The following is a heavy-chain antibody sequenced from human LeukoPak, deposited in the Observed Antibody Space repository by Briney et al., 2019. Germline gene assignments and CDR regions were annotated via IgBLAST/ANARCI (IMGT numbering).Heavy chain of an antibody. Sequence: SETLSLTCTVSGGSFSSGLYYCTWIRQPAGKGLEWIGRIYISGSTNYNHSLKSRVTISRDTSKNEFSLKLSSVTAADTAVYYCASSMGVHIAVALDYWGQGTLVTVSS. CDR3: ASSMGVHIAVALDY. CDR2: IYISGST. CDR1: GGSFSSGLYY. J-gene: IGHJ4*02. D-gene: IGHD6-19*01. V-gene: IGHV4-61*02.